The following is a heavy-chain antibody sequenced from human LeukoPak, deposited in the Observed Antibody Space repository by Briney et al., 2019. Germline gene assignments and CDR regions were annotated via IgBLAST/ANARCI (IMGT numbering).Heavy chain of an antibody. V-gene: IGHV4-39*07. Sequence: SETLSLTCTVSGGSISSSSYYWGWIRQPPGKGLEWIGSIYYSGSTYYNPSLKSRVTISVDTSKNQFSLKLSSVTAADTAVYYCAREPRHFRPPSLFDYWGQGTLVTVSS. CDR1: GGSISSSSYY. J-gene: IGHJ4*02. CDR3: AREPRHFRPPSLFDY. CDR2: IYYSGST. D-gene: IGHD3-3*02.